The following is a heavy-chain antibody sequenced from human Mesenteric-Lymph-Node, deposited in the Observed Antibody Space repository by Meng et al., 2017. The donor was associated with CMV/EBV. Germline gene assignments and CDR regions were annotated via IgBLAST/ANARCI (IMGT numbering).Heavy chain of an antibody. V-gene: IGHV3-33*01. D-gene: IGHD6-6*01. J-gene: IGHJ6*02. Sequence: GESLKISCAGSGFTFSNYDIQWVRQAPGEGLEWVTVKWCDGSNKYYTDSLKGRVTVSRDNSKNTLYLQMNSLRAEDTAVYYCARISGYSSSSLYYYYGMDVWGQGTTVTVSS. CDR3: ARISGYSSSSLYYYYGMDV. CDR1: GFTFSNYD. CDR2: KWCDGSNK.